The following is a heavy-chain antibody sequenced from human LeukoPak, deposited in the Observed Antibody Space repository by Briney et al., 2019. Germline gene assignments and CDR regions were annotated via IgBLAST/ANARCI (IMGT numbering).Heavy chain of an antibody. Sequence: GGSLRLSCAASGFTFSSYSMNWVRQAPGKGLEWVSSISSGSSYIYYADSVKGRFTISRDNAKNSLYLQMNSLRAEDTAVYYCARDPRAYYYGSGSYEPSDYWGQGTLVTVSS. CDR3: ARDPRAYYYGSGSYEPSDY. D-gene: IGHD3-10*01. CDR1: GFTFSSYS. J-gene: IGHJ4*02. CDR2: ISSGSSYI. V-gene: IGHV3-21*01.